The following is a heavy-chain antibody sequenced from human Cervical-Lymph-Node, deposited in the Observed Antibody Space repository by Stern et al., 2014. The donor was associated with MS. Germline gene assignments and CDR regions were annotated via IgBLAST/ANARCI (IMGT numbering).Heavy chain of an antibody. Sequence: DQLVDSGAEVKKPGASGKVSCKASGYTFTSHGISWVRQAPGHGLEWMGWISAYTGNTNYAQKLQGRVTMTTDTSTSTAYMELRSLRSDDTAVYYCARDGIAAAGKGEIYYYYGMDVWGQGTTVTVSS. CDR3: ARDGIAAAGKGEIYYYYGMDV. CDR1: GYTFTSHG. CDR2: ISAYTGNT. D-gene: IGHD6-13*01. V-gene: IGHV1-18*01. J-gene: IGHJ6*02.